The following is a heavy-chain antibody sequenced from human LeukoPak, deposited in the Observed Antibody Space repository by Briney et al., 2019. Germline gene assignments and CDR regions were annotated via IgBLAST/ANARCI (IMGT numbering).Heavy chain of an antibody. CDR1: GFIFSGYG. Sequence: GGSLRLSCAVSGFIFSGYGMHWVRQTPGKGLDWVAFIRFDGGNQSYADSVKGRFTISRDNSKHTLFLQMNNLRVEDTAVYYCAKDPRPVGPNWLDPWGQGTLVTVSS. V-gene: IGHV3-30*02. CDR2: IRFDGGNQ. CDR3: AKDPRPVGPNWLDP. J-gene: IGHJ5*02. D-gene: IGHD1-26*01.